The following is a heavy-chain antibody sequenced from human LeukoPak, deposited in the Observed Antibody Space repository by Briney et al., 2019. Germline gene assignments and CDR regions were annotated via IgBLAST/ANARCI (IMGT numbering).Heavy chain of an antibody. J-gene: IGHJ4*02. D-gene: IGHD3-10*01. CDR2: ISSSRSYI. V-gene: IGHV3-21*01. Sequence: TGGSLRLSCAASGFTFSSYSMNGVRQAPGKGLEWVSSISSSRSYIYYADSVKGRFTISSDTSKNTLSLQMNSLRAEDTAVYYCARDLSPVVRASPMGYWGQGTLVTVSS. CDR1: GFTFSSYS. CDR3: ARDLSPVVRASPMGY.